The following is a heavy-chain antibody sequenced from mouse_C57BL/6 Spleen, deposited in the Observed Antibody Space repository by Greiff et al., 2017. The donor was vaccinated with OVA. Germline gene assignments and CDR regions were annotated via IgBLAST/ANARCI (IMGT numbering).Heavy chain of an antibody. J-gene: IGHJ3*01. CDR1: GYAFSSSW. V-gene: IGHV1-82*01. CDR3: ARDLGWFAY. CDR2: IYPGDGDT. Sequence: QVQLQQSGPELVKPGASVKISCKASGYAFSSSWMNWVKQRPGKGLEWIGRIYPGDGDTNYNGKFKGKATLTADKSSSTAYMQLSSLTSEDSAVYFCARDLGWFAYWGQGTLVTVSA.